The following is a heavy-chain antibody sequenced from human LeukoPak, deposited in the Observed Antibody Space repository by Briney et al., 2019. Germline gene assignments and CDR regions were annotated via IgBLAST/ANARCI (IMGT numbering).Heavy chain of an antibody. CDR2: IIPILGTA. CDR1: GGTFSSYT. J-gene: IGHJ4*02. D-gene: IGHD3-16*02. Sequence: SVKVSCKASGGTFSSYTISWVRQAPGQGLEWMGGIIPILGTANYAQKFQGRVTITADESTSTAYMELSSLRSEDTAVYYCARSGAYYDYVWGSYRTKEIDYWGQGTLVTVSS. CDR3: ARSGAYYDYVWGSYRTKEIDY. V-gene: IGHV1-69*13.